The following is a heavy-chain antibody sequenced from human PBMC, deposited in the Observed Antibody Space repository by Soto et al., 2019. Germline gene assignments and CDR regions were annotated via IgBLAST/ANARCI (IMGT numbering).Heavy chain of an antibody. CDR3: ARPGRDWGALHY. CDR1: NDSISTYY. V-gene: IGHV4-59*08. D-gene: IGHD7-27*01. CDR2: IYYSGST. Sequence: QVQLQESGPGLVKPSETLSLTCTVSNDSISTYYWTWIRQPPGKGLEWIGFIYYSGSTNYNPSLPSRLTISEDTSKNQFSLKMNSVTAADTAVYYCARPGRDWGALHYWGQGTLVTVSS. J-gene: IGHJ4*02.